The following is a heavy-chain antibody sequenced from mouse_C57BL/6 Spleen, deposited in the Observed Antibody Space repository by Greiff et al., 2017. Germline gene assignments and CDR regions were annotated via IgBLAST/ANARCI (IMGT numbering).Heavy chain of an antibody. CDR3: ATYGNNYYAMDY. CDR2: IDPSDSET. CDR1: GYTFTSYW. D-gene: IGHD2-1*01. Sequence: VKLQQPGAELVRPGSSVKLSCKASGYTFTSYWMHWVKQRPIQGLEWIGNIDPSDSETHYNQKFKDKATLTVDKSSSTAYMQLSSLTSEDSAVYYCATYGNNYYAMDYWGQGTSVTVSS. V-gene: IGHV1-52*01. J-gene: IGHJ4*01.